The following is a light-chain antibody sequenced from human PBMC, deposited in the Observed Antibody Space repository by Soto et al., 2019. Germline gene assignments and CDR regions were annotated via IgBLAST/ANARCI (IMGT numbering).Light chain of an antibody. Sequence: QSVLTQPASVSGSPGQSITISCTGTSSDVGGYNYVSWYQQHPGKAPKLMIYDVSNRPSGVSIRFSGSKSGNTASLTISGLQAEDEADYYCSSYTSSSRVFGGGTKLTVL. J-gene: IGLJ3*02. CDR2: DVS. CDR3: SSYTSSSRV. CDR1: SSDVGGYNY. V-gene: IGLV2-14*01.